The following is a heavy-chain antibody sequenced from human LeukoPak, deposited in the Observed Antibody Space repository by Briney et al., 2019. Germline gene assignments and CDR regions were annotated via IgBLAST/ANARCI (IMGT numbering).Heavy chain of an antibody. CDR1: GGSISSYY. CDR2: IYYSGST. J-gene: IGHJ4*02. D-gene: IGHD6-13*01. V-gene: IGHV4-59*12. CDR3: ARGGYSSSWHPYYFDY. Sequence: SETLSLTCTVSGGSISSYYWSWIRQPPGKGLEWIGYIYYSGSTNYNPSLKSRVTISVDTSKNQFSLKLSSVTAADTAVYYCARGGYSSSWHPYYFDYWGQGTLVTVSS.